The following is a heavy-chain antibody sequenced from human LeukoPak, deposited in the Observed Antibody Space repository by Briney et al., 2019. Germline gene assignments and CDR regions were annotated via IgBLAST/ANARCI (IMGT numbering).Heavy chain of an antibody. J-gene: IGHJ6*04. CDR3: ADPGITMIGGV. CDR2: ISSSGSNI. D-gene: IGHD3-10*02. CDR1: GFTFSSYE. Sequence: GGSLRLSCAASGFTFSSYEMNWVRQAPGKGLEWVSYISSSGSNIYYADSVKGRFTRSRDNAKNSRYLQMNSLRAEDTAVYYCADPGITMIGGVWGKGTTVTISS. V-gene: IGHV3-48*03.